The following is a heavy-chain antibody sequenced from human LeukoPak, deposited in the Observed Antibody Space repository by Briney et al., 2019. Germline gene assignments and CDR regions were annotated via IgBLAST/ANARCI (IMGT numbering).Heavy chain of an antibody. D-gene: IGHD3-10*01. V-gene: IGHV3-53*01. CDR3: ARDKGTFAFDI. CDR2: LYSGGST. Sequence: PGGSLRLSSAASGFTVSSNYMSWVRQAPGKGLEWVSVLYSGGSTYYADSVKGRFTISRDNSKNTVYLQMNSLRGEDTAVFYCARDKGTFAFDIWGQGTMVTVSS. J-gene: IGHJ3*02. CDR1: GFTVSSNY.